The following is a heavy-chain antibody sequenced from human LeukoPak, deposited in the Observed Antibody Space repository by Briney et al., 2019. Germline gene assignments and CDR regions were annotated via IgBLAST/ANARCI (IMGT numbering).Heavy chain of an antibody. CDR2: INPNSGDT. CDR1: GYTFTGYY. J-gene: IGHJ4*02. Sequence: ASVKVSCKASGYTFTGYYMNWVRQAPGQGLEWMGWINPNSGDTHYLQKFQGRVTVTRDTSISTAYMELSRLRPDDTAVYYCARDLANANFDCWGQGTLVTVSS. V-gene: IGHV1-2*02. CDR3: ARDLANANFDC.